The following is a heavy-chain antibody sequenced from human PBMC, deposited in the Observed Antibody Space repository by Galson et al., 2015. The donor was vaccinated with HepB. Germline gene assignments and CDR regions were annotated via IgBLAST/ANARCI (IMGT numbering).Heavy chain of an antibody. D-gene: IGHD3-10*01. V-gene: IGHV1-18*01. CDR1: GYTFTSYG. CDR2: ISAYNGNT. CDR3: ARGRGPYYSGYYFDY. Sequence: SVKVSCKASGYTFTSYGISWVRQAPGQGLEWMGWISAYNGNTNYAQKLQGRATMTTDTSTSTAYMELRSLRSDDTAVYYCARGRGPYYSGYYFDYWGQGTLVTVSS. J-gene: IGHJ4*02.